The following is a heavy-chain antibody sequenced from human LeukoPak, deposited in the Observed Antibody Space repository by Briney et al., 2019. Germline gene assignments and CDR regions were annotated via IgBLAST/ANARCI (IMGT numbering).Heavy chain of an antibody. V-gene: IGHV3-30*02. CDR3: AKDLYGSGSYQIRLFDY. CDR2: IRYDGSNK. D-gene: IGHD3-10*01. J-gene: IGHJ4*02. CDR1: GFTFSSYG. Sequence: PGGSLRLSCAASGFTFSSYGMHWVRQAPGKGLEWVAFIRYDGSNKFYADSVKGLFTISRDNSKNTLYLQMNSLRAEDTAVYYCAKDLYGSGSYQIRLFDYWGQGTLVTVSS.